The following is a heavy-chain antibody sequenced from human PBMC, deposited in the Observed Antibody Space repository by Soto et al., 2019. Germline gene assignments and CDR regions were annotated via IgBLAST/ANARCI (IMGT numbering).Heavy chain of an antibody. V-gene: IGHV4-59*01. D-gene: IGHD6-13*01. CDR3: ARVDEGIAASAFDS. Sequence: ETLSLTCTVSGCSISSYYWSWIRQPPGKGLEWIGYIYYSGSTNYNPSLKSRVTISVDTSKNQFSLKLSSVTAADTAVYYCARVDEGIAASAFDSWGQGTLVTVSS. CDR1: GCSISSYY. J-gene: IGHJ4*02. CDR2: IYYSGST.